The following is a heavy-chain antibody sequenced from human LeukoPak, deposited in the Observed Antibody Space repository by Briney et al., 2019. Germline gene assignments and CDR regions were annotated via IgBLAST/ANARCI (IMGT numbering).Heavy chain of an antibody. CDR1: GGSFSGYY. V-gene: IGHV4-34*01. CDR2: INHSGST. CDR3: GTFDY. Sequence: PSETLSLTGAVYGGSFSGYYWSWIRQPPGKGLEWIGEINHSGSTNYNPSLKSRVTISVDTSKNQFSLKLSSVTAADTAVYYCGTFDYWGQGTLVTVSS. J-gene: IGHJ4*02.